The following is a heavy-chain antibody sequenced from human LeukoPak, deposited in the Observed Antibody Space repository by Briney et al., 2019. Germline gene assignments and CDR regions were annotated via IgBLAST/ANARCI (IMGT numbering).Heavy chain of an antibody. CDR2: IYYSGST. D-gene: IGHD2-2*01. V-gene: IGHV4-39*07. CDR3: ARGMKQDIVVVPAAIPRPYYYGMDV. Sequence: SETLSLTCTVSGGSISSSSYYWGWIRQPPGKGLEWIGSIYYSGSTYYNPSLKSRVTISVDTSKNQFSLKLSSVTAADTAVYYCARGMKQDIVVVPAAIPRPYYYGMDVWGQGTTVTVSS. CDR1: GGSISSSSYY. J-gene: IGHJ6*02.